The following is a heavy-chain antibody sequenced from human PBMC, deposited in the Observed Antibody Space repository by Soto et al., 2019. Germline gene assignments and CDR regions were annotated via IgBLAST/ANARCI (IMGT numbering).Heavy chain of an antibody. Sequence: QVQLQQWGSGLLKPSETLSLTCAVYGGSFSDYYWSWIRPPPVKGLEWIGEINHSGSTNYTPSLKSRVTISVDTHKNQFTLKLSSVADADTDVYYCAREGRYYASGRFWWFDPWGQGTLVTVSS. CDR2: INHSGST. D-gene: IGHD3-10*01. CDR1: GGSFSDYY. V-gene: IGHV4-34*01. J-gene: IGHJ5*02. CDR3: AREGRYYASGRFWWFDP.